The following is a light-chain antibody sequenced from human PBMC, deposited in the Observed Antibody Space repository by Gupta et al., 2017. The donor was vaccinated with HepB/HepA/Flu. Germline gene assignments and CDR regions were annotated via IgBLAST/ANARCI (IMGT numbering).Light chain of an antibody. V-gene: IGLV3-21*03. CDR1: NIGSKS. CDR2: DDS. Sequence: SYVLTQPPTASVAPGKTARITCGGNNIGSKSVHWYQQKPVQAPVLIVYDDSDRPSGIPERFSGSNSGNTATLTISRVEAGDEADYYCQVWDSSSDHRVFGGGTKLTVL. J-gene: IGLJ2*01. CDR3: QVWDSSSDHRV.